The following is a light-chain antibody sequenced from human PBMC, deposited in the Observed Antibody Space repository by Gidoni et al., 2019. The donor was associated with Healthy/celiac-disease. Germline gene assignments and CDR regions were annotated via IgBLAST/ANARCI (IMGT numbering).Light chain of an antibody. CDR1: QSVSSSY. Sequence: DIELPQSPGTLSLSPGERATLSCRASQSVSSSYLAWYQQKPGQAPRLLIYGASSRATGIPDRFSGSGSGTDFTLTISRLEPEDFAMYYCQQYGSSPLTFGPXTKVDIK. CDR2: GAS. CDR3: QQYGSSPLT. J-gene: IGKJ3*01. V-gene: IGKV3-20*01.